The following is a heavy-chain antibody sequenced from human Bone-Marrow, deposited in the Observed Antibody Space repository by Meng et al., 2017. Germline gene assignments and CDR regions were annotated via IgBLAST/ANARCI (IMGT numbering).Heavy chain of an antibody. Sequence: QVHRVQSGAQVKKPWASVKVSCKASGGTFSSYAISWVRHAPGQGLELMGIINPSGGSTSYAQKFQGRVTMTRDTSTSTVYMELSSLRSEDTAVYYCARDQAKMEGFDYWGQGTLVTVSS. J-gene: IGHJ4*02. CDR2: INPSGGST. D-gene: IGHD5-24*01. CDR3: ARDQAKMEGFDY. CDR1: GGTFSSYA. V-gene: IGHV1-46*01.